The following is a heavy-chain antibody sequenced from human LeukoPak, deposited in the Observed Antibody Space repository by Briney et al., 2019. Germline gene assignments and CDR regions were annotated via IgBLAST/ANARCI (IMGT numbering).Heavy chain of an antibody. J-gene: IGHJ6*01. Sequence: SETLSLTCAVSGYSISSGYYWGWIRQPPGKGLEWIGSIYHSGSTYYNPSLKSRVTISVDTSKNQFSLKLSSVTAADTAVYYCARAVEALFGEKYGIDVWGQGTTGTVPS. D-gene: IGHD3-16*01. V-gene: IGHV4-38-2*01. CDR1: GYSISSGYY. CDR2: IYHSGST. CDR3: ARAVEALFGEKYGIDV.